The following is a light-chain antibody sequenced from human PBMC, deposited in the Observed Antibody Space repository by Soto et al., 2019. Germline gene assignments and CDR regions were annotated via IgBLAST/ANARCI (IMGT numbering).Light chain of an antibody. CDR3: QSYDSSLSGSV. J-gene: IGLJ3*02. V-gene: IGLV1-40*01. Sequence: QSVLTQPPSVSGAPGQRVSISCTGSSSNIGAGYDVHWYQQLPGTAPKLLINGNSNRPSGVPDRISGSKSGTSASLAITGLQAEDEADYYCQSYDSSLSGSVFGGGTKVTVL. CDR1: SSNIGAGYD. CDR2: GNS.